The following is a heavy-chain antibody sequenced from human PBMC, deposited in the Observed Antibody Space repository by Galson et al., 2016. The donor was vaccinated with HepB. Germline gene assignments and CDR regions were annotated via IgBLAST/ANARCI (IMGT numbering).Heavy chain of an antibody. CDR3: ARETIFGVSRGSWFDP. CDR2: IIPMLGTT. V-gene: IGHV1-69*11. J-gene: IGHJ5*02. D-gene: IGHD3-3*01. Sequence: SVKVSCKVSGGTFSTYAISWVRQAPGQGLEWMGRIIPMLGTTIYTQNFQGRVTITADESTTTAYMELSSLTSEDTAVYYCARETIFGVSRGSWFDPWGQGTLVIVSP. CDR1: GGTFSTYA.